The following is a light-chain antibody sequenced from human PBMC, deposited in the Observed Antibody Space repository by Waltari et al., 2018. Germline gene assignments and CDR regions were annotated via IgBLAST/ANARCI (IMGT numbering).Light chain of an antibody. CDR3: QVWDSSRDHVV. CDR1: TIERKT. J-gene: IGLJ2*01. V-gene: IGLV3-21*02. Sequence: SYVLTQPPSVSVAPGQTARISCGGETIERKTVLWYQQNPGQAPVLVVYEDHDRPSGIPERFSGSNSGNTATLSISRVEAGDEADYHCQVWDSSRDHVVFGGGTRLTVL. CDR2: EDH.